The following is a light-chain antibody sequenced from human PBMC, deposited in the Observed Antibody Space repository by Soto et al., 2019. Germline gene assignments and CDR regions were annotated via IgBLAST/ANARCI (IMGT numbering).Light chain of an antibody. Sequence: DIQMTQSPSTLSASVGDRVTITCRASQSISSRLAWYQQKPGMAPKLLIYDASTLESGVPSRFSGHGSGTEFILTVSSLQPDDFASYYCQQYETYWTFGQGTKVDIK. CDR2: DAS. J-gene: IGKJ1*01. CDR1: QSISSR. CDR3: QQYETYWT. V-gene: IGKV1-5*01.